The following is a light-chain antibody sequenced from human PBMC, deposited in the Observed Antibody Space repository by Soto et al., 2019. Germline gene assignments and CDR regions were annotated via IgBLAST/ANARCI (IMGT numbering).Light chain of an antibody. Sequence: EIVLTQSPGTLSLSPGERATLSCRASQSLSINSLAWYQQKPGQSPRLLVYGASTRDTGIPDRFRGSGSVTDFALTISSLEPEDCAMYYCQQYDGSPLTFGPGTKVDIK. CDR2: GAS. J-gene: IGKJ3*01. CDR1: QSLSINS. V-gene: IGKV3-20*01. CDR3: QQYDGSPLT.